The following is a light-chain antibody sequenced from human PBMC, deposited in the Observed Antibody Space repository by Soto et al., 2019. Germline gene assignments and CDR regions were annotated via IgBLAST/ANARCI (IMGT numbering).Light chain of an antibody. CDR1: QGISSY. Sequence: DIQLTQSPSFLSASVGDRVTITCRASQGISSYLAWYQHKPGKAPKLLIYAASTLQTGVPSRFGGSGSGTEFTLTISSLQPEEFATYYWQEHNSYPRTFGQGTKVEIK. CDR2: AAS. V-gene: IGKV1-9*01. CDR3: QEHNSYPRT. J-gene: IGKJ1*01.